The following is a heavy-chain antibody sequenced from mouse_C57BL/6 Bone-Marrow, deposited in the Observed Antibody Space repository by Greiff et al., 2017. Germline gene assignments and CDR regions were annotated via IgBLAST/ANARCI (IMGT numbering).Heavy chain of an antibody. D-gene: IGHD2-1*01. V-gene: IGHV5-16*01. CDR3: ARVDYYGSVYAMDY. CDR1: GFTFSDYY. J-gene: IGHJ4*01. CDR2: INYDGSST. Sequence: EVKVVESEGGLVQPGSSMKLSCTASGFTFSDYYMAWVRQVPEKGLEWVANINYDGSSTYYLDSLKSRFIISRDNAKNILYLQMSSLKSEDTATYYCARVDYYGSVYAMDYWGQGTSVTVSS.